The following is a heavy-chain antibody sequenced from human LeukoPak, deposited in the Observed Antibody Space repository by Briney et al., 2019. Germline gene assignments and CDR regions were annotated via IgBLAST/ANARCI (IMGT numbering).Heavy chain of an antibody. J-gene: IGHJ4*02. V-gene: IGHV3-53*01. CDR1: GFAFSSYE. CDR3: ASPAVWGELSLRY. Sequence: GGSLRLSCTASGFAFSSYEMNWVRQAPGKGLEWVSVIYSGGSTYYADSVKGRFTISRDNSKNTVYLQMNSLRAEDTAVYYCASPAVWGELSLRYWGQGTLVTVSS. CDR2: IYSGGST. D-gene: IGHD3-16*02.